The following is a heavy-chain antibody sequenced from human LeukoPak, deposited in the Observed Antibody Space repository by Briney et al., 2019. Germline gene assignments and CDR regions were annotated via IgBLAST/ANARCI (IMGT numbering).Heavy chain of an antibody. D-gene: IGHD6-13*01. J-gene: IGHJ3*02. V-gene: IGHV6-1*01. CDR1: GDSVSSNSAA. Sequence: SQTLSLTCAISGDSVSSNSAAWNWIRQSPSRGLEWLGRTYYMSKWYNDYAVSVKSRITITPDTSKNQFSLQLNSVTPEDTAVYYCARAPIAAAGLDAFDIWGQGTMVTVSS. CDR2: TYYMSKWYN. CDR3: ARAPIAAAGLDAFDI.